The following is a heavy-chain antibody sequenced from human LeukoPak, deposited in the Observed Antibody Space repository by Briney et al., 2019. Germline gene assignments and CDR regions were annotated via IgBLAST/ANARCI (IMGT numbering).Heavy chain of an antibody. Sequence: SETLSLTCAVYGGSFSGYYWSWIRQAQGKGLEWIGEINHSGSTNYNPSLKSRVTISVDTSKNQFSLKLNSVTAADTAVYYCARAGYSYGDGGFDIWGQGTMVTVSS. J-gene: IGHJ3*02. CDR3: ARAGYSYGDGGFDI. CDR2: INHSGST. V-gene: IGHV4-34*01. CDR1: GGSFSGYY. D-gene: IGHD5-18*01.